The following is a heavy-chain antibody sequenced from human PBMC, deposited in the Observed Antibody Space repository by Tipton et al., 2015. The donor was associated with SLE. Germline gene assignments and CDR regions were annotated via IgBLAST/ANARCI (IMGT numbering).Heavy chain of an antibody. CDR1: GFSFSGSA. J-gene: IGHJ4*02. CDR3: VREGDTAFDY. Sequence: SLRLSCVGSGFSFSGSAMSWVRQAPGKGLVWVSRMNSDGSNIFYSDSVKGRFTISRDNAKNTVYLQMNSLRAEDTAVYYCVREGDTAFDYWGQGTLVTVSS. D-gene: IGHD5-18*01. V-gene: IGHV3-74*01. CDR2: MNSDGSNI.